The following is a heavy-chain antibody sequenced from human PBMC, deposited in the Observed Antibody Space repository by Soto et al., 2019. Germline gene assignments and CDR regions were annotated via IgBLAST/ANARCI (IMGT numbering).Heavy chain of an antibody. CDR2: ISGSGGST. CDR1: GFTFSSYA. Sequence: GGSLRLSCAASGFTFSSYAMSWVRQAPGKGLEWVSAISGSGGSTYYADSVKGRFTISRDNSKNTLYLQMNSLRAEDTAVYYCAKGSSGWYQGYSYYYMDVWGKGTTVTVSS. CDR3: AKGSSGWYQGYSYYYMDV. V-gene: IGHV3-23*01. D-gene: IGHD6-19*01. J-gene: IGHJ6*03.